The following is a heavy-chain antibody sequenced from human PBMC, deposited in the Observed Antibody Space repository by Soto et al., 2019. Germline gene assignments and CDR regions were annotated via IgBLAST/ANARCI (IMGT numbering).Heavy chain of an antibody. J-gene: IGHJ5*02. CDR1: GFTFSSHD. D-gene: IGHD3-10*01. CDR2: IDGAGDT. CDR3: TRGGVRGISWNWLDP. Sequence: GGSLRLSCAASGFTFSSHDMHWVRPATGKGLEWVSGIDGAGDTYYADSVKGRFTISREIAKNSLYLQMNNLRAGDTAIYYCTRGGVRGISWNWLDPWGQGTLVTVSS. V-gene: IGHV3-13*04.